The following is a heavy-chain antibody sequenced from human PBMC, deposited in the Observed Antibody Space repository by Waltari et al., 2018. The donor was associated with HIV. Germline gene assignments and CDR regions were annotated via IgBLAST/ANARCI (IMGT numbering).Heavy chain of an antibody. CDR2: INHSGST. J-gene: IGHJ4*02. V-gene: IGHV4-34*01. CDR1: GGSFSGYY. CDR3: ARMSSGTTRPY. Sequence: QVQLQQWGAGLLKPSETLSLTCAVYGGSFSGYYWSWIRQPPGKGLEWIGEINHSGSTNYNPALKSRVTISVDTSKNQFSLKLSSVTAADTAAYYCARMSSGTTRPYWGQGTLVTVSS. D-gene: IGHD2-2*01.